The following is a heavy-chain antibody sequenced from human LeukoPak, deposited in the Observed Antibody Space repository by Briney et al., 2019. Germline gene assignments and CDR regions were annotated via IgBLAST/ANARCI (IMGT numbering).Heavy chain of an antibody. CDR3: AKEQDSRGFFDY. V-gene: IGHV3-23*01. CDR1: GFTFSGYW. D-gene: IGHD3-10*01. J-gene: IGHJ4*02. CDR2: ISTNGGRT. Sequence: PGGSLRLSCAASGFTFSGYWMSWVRQAPGKGLEWVSAISTNGGRTYYADFVKGRFTISRDNSKNTLYLQMNSLRAEDTAVYYCAKEQDSRGFFDYWGQGTLVTVSS.